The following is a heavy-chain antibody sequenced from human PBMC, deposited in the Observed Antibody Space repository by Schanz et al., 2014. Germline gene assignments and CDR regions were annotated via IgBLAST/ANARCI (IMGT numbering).Heavy chain of an antibody. D-gene: IGHD3-10*01. CDR3: ARPALWFGDNCFDP. Sequence: EVQLAESGGGLVQPGGSLRLSCAASGFTFSSHSFNWVRQAPGKGLEWVSTIGTSGGTNYAESVKGRFTISRDNSKNTLYLQMNSLRAEDTAVYYCARPALWFGDNCFDPWGQGTLVTVSS. V-gene: IGHV3-66*01. CDR2: IGTSGGT. J-gene: IGHJ5*02. CDR1: GFTFSSHS.